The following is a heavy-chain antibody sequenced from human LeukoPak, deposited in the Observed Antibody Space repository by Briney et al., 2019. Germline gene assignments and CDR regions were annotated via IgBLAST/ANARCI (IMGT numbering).Heavy chain of an antibody. CDR3: AGHSSGWYLGSDWYFDL. CDR1: GGSISDYF. D-gene: IGHD6-19*01. V-gene: IGHV4-59*01. J-gene: IGHJ2*01. Sequence: SETLSLTCTVSGGSISDYFWSWIRQPPGKGLEWVGYVFYNGSTNYNPSLKSRVTISVDTSKNQFSLKLSSVTAADTAVYYCAGHSSGWYLGSDWYFDLWGRGTLVTVSS. CDR2: VFYNGST.